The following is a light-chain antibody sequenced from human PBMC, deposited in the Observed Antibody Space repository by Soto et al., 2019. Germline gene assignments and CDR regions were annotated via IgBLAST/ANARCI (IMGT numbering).Light chain of an antibody. Sequence: QSALTQPASVSGSLGQSITISCTGTSSDVGSYNLVSWYQHHPGKAPKLIIYEGTKRPSGVSNRFSGSKSGNTASLTISGLQAEDDDDYHCCSYAGTGTFEVVFGGGTKLTVL. CDR1: SSDVGSYNL. CDR3: CSYAGTGTFEVV. CDR2: EGT. V-gene: IGLV2-23*03. J-gene: IGLJ3*02.